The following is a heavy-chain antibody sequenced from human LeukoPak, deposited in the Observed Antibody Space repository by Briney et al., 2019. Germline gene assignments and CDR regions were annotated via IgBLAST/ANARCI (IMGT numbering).Heavy chain of an antibody. D-gene: IGHD3-22*01. V-gene: IGHV4-34*01. Sequence: SEALSLTCGVYGGSFSGYYWRWIPQPPGKGLEWIGERNYSGSTNYNPSLKSRVTISVDTSKNQFSLKLSSVTAADTAVYYCARGRPYGGYYYGDAFDIWGQGTMVTVSS. CDR3: ARGRPYGGYYYGDAFDI. CDR1: GGSFSGYY. CDR2: RNYSGST. J-gene: IGHJ3*02.